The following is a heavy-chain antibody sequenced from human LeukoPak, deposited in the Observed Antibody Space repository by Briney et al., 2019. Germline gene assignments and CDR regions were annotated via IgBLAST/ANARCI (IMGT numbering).Heavy chain of an antibody. V-gene: IGHV3-11*04. D-gene: IGHD5-12*01. Sequence: PGGSLRLSCAASGFTFSDYYMSWIRQAPGKGLEWVSYISSSGSTIYYTDSVKGRFTISRDNAKNSLYLQMNSLRAEDTAVYYCASTIPGYSGYDAKFPHYYYMDVWGKGTTVTVSS. CDR3: ASTIPGYSGYDAKFPHYYYMDV. J-gene: IGHJ6*03. CDR1: GFTFSDYY. CDR2: ISSSGSTI.